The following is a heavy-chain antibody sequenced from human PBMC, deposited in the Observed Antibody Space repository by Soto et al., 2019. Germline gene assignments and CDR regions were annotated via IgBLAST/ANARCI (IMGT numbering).Heavy chain of an antibody. J-gene: IGHJ5*02. CDR1: GWYIVIGCCA. CDR3: ARVAGSGWYDA. CDR2: AYPRGST. Sequence: SETRSVTCSGAGWYIVIGCCAWSWIQQPPGKGLEWIGTAYPRGSTYYDPSVKSRVTISLDLSKNQFSLNLNYVTAADTAMYYCARVAGSGWYDAWGQGTMVTVSS. V-gene: IGHV4-30-2*01. D-gene: IGHD6-19*01.